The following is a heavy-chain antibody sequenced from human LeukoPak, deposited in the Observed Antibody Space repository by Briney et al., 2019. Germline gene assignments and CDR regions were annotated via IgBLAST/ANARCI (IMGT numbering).Heavy chain of an antibody. CDR1: GYSISIAYY. CDR3: ARVSVWFGAREGDYFYMDV. CDR2: IYYGGTT. V-gene: IGHV4-61*03. Sequence: SETLSLTCAVSGYSISIAYYWSWIRQPPGKGLEWIGNIYYGGTTKYNPSLKSRVAISVDTSKNHCSLKLSSVTAADTAVYYCARVSVWFGAREGDYFYMDVWGKGTTVTVSS. J-gene: IGHJ6*03. D-gene: IGHD3-10*01.